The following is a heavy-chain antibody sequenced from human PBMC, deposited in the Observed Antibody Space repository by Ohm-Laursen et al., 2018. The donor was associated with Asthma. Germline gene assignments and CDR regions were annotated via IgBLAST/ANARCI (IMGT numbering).Heavy chain of an antibody. CDR3: ARVQEYCSSTSCYDYYYGMDV. D-gene: IGHD2-2*01. Sequence: SLRLSCAASGFTFSSYAMSWVRQAPGKGLEWVAVISYDGSSQHYADSVKGRFTVSRDNSKNTLYLQMNSLRAGDTAVYYCARVQEYCSSTSCYDYYYGMDVWGQGTTVTVSS. CDR2: ISYDGSSQ. CDR1: GFTFSSYA. V-gene: IGHV3-30-3*01. J-gene: IGHJ6*02.